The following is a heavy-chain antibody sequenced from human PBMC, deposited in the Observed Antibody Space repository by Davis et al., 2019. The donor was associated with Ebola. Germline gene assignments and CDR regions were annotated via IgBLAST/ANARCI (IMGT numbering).Heavy chain of an antibody. CDR2: ISSSSSYI. V-gene: IGHV3-21*01. CDR1: GFTFSSYS. CDR3: ARALVPAAIWDWDYGMDV. D-gene: IGHD2-2*01. Sequence: GGSLRLSCAASGFTFSSYSMNWVRQAPGKGLEWVSSISSSSSYIYYADSVKGRFTISRDNAKNSLYLQMNSLRAEDTAVYYCARALVPAAIWDWDYGMDVWGQGTTVTVSS. J-gene: IGHJ6*02.